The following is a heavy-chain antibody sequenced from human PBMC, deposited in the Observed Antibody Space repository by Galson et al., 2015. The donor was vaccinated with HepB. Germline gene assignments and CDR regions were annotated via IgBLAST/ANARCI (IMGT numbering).Heavy chain of an antibody. CDR2: IIPIFGTA. J-gene: IGHJ4*02. CDR3: ARLVGYCSGGSCSSGFDY. D-gene: IGHD2-15*01. Sequence: SVKVSCKASGGTFSSYAISWVRQAPGQGLEWMGGIIPIFGTANYAQKFQGRVTITADKSTSTAYMELSSLRSEDTAVYYCARLVGYCSGGSCSSGFDYWGQGTLVTVSS. CDR1: GGTFSSYA. V-gene: IGHV1-69*06.